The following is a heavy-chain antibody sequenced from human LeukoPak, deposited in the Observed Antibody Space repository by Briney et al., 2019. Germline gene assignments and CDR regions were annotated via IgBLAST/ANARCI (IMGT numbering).Heavy chain of an antibody. V-gene: IGHV3-48*03. CDR3: ARGAVTGYYMDV. CDR2: INRSGSPV. J-gene: IGHJ6*03. CDR1: GFNFNKYG. Sequence: GGSLRLSCAASGFNFNKYGMYWVRQAPGKGLEWIAYINRSGSPVHLADSVKGRFTISRDNGDNSLYLQMKSLRADDTGVYYCARGAVTGYYMDVWGKGTTVIISS. D-gene: IGHD4-17*01.